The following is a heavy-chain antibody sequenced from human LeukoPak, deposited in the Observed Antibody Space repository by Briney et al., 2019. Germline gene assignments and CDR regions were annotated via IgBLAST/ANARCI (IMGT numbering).Heavy chain of an antibody. CDR1: GGTFSSYT. D-gene: IGHD6-13*01. CDR2: IIPIFGTA. Sequence: SVKVSCKASGGTFSSYTISWVRQAPGQGLEWMGGIIPIFGTANYAQKFQGRVTITADESTSTAYMELSSLRSEDTAVYYCAREGIAAAQGFDYWGQGTLVTVSS. J-gene: IGHJ4*02. CDR3: AREGIAAAQGFDY. V-gene: IGHV1-69*13.